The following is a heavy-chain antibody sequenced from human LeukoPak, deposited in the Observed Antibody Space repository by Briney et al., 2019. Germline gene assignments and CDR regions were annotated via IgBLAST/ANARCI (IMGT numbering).Heavy chain of an antibody. J-gene: IGHJ3*02. CDR3: ARWGSIGYCSSTSCYKDAFDI. V-gene: IGHV3-74*01. CDR1: GFTFSSYW. D-gene: IGHD2-2*02. CDR2: INTDGSST. Sequence: GGSLRLSCAASGFTFSSYWMHWVRQAPGKGLVWVSRINTDGSSTSYADSVKGRFTISRDNAKNTLYLQMNSLRAEDTAVYYCARWGSIGYCSSTSCYKDAFDIWGQGTMVTVS.